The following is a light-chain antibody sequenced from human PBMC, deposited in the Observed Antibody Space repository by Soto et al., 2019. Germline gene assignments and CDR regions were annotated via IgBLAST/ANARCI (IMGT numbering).Light chain of an antibody. J-gene: IGKJ1*01. CDR3: QQYNNWWT. V-gene: IGKV3-15*01. Sequence: EIVMTQSPATLSVSPGERATLSCRASQSVSSNLAWYQQKPGQAPRLLIYGASTRATGIPARFSGSGSGTEFTLTLSSLQSEDFEVYYCQQYNNWWTFGQGTNVDIK. CDR2: GAS. CDR1: QSVSSN.